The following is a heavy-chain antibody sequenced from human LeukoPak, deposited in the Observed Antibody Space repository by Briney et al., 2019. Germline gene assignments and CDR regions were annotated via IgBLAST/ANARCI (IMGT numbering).Heavy chain of an antibody. CDR2: AHFSRTT. CDR1: GGSISSYY. J-gene: IGHJ4*02. Sequence: SETLSLTCTVSGGSISSYYWSWIRLPPGKGLEWIGYAHFSRTTDYNPSLRSRVSISLDTSKSQLALNLPALAAADSAVYYCARGSPVLDSWGQGTLVTVSS. V-gene: IGHV4-59*01. CDR3: ARGSPVLDS.